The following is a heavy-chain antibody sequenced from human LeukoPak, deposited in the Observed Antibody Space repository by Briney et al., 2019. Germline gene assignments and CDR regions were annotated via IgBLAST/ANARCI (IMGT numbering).Heavy chain of an antibody. CDR1: GGSISTYY. J-gene: IGHJ5*01. CDR2: RHDSGSS. Sequence: SETLSLTCSVSGGSISTYYWNWFRQPPGKRLEWIGHRHDSGSSNYNPSLKSRVTISIDTSKNQFSLKPNSVTAADTADYYCARAPVVRGVFGWFDFWGQGVLVTVSS. CDR3: ARAPVVRGVFGWFDF. D-gene: IGHD3-10*01. V-gene: IGHV4-59*01.